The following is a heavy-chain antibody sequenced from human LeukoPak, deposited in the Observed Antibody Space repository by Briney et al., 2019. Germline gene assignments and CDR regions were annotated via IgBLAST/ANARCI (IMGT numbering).Heavy chain of an antibody. CDR2: ISSSSSAI. Sequence: GGSLRLSCAASGFTFSSYSMNWVRQAPGKGLQWVSYISSSSSAIYYADSVKGRFTISRDNAKNSLYLQMNSLRAEDTAVYYCARDRGDGYNENEFDYWGQGTLVTVSS. CDR3: ARDRGDGYNENEFDY. CDR1: GFTFSSYS. D-gene: IGHD5-24*01. V-gene: IGHV3-48*04. J-gene: IGHJ4*02.